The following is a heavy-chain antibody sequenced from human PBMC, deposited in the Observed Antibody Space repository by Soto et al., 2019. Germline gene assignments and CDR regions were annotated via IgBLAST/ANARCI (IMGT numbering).Heavy chain of an antibody. Sequence: QVQLVESGGGVVQPGRSLRLSCAASGFTFSSYAMHWVRQAPGKGREWVAVISYDGSNKYYADSVKGRFTISRDNSKNTLYLQMNSLRAEDTAVYYCARPLTAMVDYWGQGTLVTVSS. D-gene: IGHD5-18*01. V-gene: IGHV3-30-3*01. CDR3: ARPLTAMVDY. J-gene: IGHJ4*02. CDR1: GFTFSSYA. CDR2: ISYDGSNK.